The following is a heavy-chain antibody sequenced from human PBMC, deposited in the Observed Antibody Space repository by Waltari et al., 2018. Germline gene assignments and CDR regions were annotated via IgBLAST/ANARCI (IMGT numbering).Heavy chain of an antibody. J-gene: IGHJ4*02. CDR1: GFTVSSNY. CDR2: IYSGGST. CDR3: ARGSSSSWYGSYFDY. Sequence: EVQLVESGGGLIQPGGSLRLSCAASGFTVSSNYMSWVRQAPGKGLEWVSVIYSGGSTYYADSVKGRFTISRDNSKNSLYLQMNSLRAEDTAVYYCARGSSSSWYGSYFDYWGQGTLVTVSS. D-gene: IGHD6-13*01. V-gene: IGHV3-53*01.